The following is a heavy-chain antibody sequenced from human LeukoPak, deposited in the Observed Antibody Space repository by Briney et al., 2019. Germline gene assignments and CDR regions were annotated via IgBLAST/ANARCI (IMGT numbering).Heavy chain of an antibody. J-gene: IGHJ4*02. CDR1: GFTFSNAW. V-gene: IGHV3-15*01. Sequence: GGSLRLSCAASGFTFSNAWMSWVRQAPGKGLEWVGRIKSQTDGGTTEYASAVKGRFTISRDDSKSTLFLQMNSLKTEDTAIYYCTTYTSGSSYYWGQGTLVTVSS. CDR3: TTYTSGSSYY. CDR2: IKSQTDGGTT. D-gene: IGHD1-26*01.